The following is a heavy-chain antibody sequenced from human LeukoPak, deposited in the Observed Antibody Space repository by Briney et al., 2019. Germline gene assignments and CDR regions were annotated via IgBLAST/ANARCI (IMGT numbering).Heavy chain of an antibody. V-gene: IGHV3-30-3*01. J-gene: IGHJ4*02. CDR3: ARDHGAAADVYYFDY. D-gene: IGHD6-13*01. CDR2: FSHDASNE. CDR1: GFTFSNYA. Sequence: GRSLRLSCAASGFTFSNYAMHWVRQAPGKGLEWVAVFSHDASNEYYADSVKGRFTISRDNSKNTLYLQMNSLRAEDTAVYYCARDHGAAADVYYFDYWGQGTLVTVSS.